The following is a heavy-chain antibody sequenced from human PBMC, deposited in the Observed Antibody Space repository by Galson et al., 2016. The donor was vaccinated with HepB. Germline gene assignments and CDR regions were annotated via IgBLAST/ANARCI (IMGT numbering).Heavy chain of an antibody. D-gene: IGHD6-13*01. V-gene: IGHV3-21*01. CDR2: ISRTSTYM. CDR1: GFTFSNFP. CDR3: ARDPGIAASNRVGENAFDI. J-gene: IGHJ3*02. Sequence: SLRLSCAVSGFTFSNFPMSWVRQAPGRGLEWVSSISRTSTYMYHADSVKGRFTISRDNAKNSHYLQMNSLRAEDTAVYYCARDPGIAASNRVGENAFDIWGQGTMVTVSS.